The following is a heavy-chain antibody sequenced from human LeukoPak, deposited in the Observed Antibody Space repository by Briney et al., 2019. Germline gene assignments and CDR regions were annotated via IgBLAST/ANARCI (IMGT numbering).Heavy chain of an antibody. CDR3: ARGGDNDYGDQYFDY. Sequence: SETLSLTCAVSVGSISSGCYSWSWIRQPPGKGLEWIGYIYHSGSTYYNPSLKSRVTISVDRSKNQFSLKLSSVTAADTAVYYCARGGDNDYGDQYFDYWGQGTLVTVSS. CDR1: VGSISSGCYS. CDR2: IYHSGST. D-gene: IGHD4-17*01. J-gene: IGHJ4*02. V-gene: IGHV4-30-2*01.